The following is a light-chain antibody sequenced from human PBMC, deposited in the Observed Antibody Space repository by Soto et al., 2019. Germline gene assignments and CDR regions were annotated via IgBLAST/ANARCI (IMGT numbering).Light chain of an antibody. CDR2: GAS. J-gene: IGKJ2*01. Sequence: IVMTQSPATLSVSPGERATLSCRASQSVRSNLAWYQQKPGQAPSLLIYGASTRATGVPARFSGSGSGTEFTLSISSLQSEDSAVYYCQQFTQWPYTFGQGTKVEIK. CDR1: QSVRSN. CDR3: QQFTQWPYT. V-gene: IGKV3-15*01.